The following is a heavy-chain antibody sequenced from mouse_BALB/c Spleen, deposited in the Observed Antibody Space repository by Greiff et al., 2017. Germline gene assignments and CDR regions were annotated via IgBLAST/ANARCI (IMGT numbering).Heavy chain of an antibody. CDR2: INPSSGYT. Sequence: VKLQESAAELARPGASVKMSCKASGYTFTSYTMHWVKQRPGQGLEWIGYINPSSGYTEYNQKFKDKTTLTADKSSSTAYMQLSSLTSEDSAVYYCARGGTPTATNYWGQGTTLTVSS. D-gene: IGHD1-2*01. V-gene: IGHV1-4*02. CDR3: ARGGTPTATNY. CDR1: GYTFTSYT. J-gene: IGHJ2*01.